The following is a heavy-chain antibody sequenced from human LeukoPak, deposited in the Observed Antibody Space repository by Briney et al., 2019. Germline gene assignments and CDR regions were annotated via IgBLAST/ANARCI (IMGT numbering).Heavy chain of an antibody. V-gene: IGHV1-18*01. D-gene: IGHD2-15*01. CDR1: GYTFTSYG. J-gene: IGHJ5*02. CDR3: ARDPVYCNGGSCYGGYNWFDP. CDR2: ISAYNGNT. Sequence: ASVKVSCKASGYTFTSYGISWVRQAPGQGLEWMGWISAYNGNTNYAQKLQGRVTMTTDTSTSTAYMELRSLRSDDTAVYYCARDPVYCNGGSCYGGYNWFDPWGQGTLVTVSS.